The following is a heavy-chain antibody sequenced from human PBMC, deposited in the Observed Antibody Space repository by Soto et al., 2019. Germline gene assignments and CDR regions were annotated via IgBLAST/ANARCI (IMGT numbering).Heavy chain of an antibody. CDR1: GFSLSNGKVG. D-gene: IGHD6-19*01. V-gene: IGHV2-26*01. J-gene: IGHJ6*03. CDR3: ARILFGRSVAGGYFYMDV. CDR2: IFSNEEK. Sequence: HVTLKESGPVLVKPTETLTLTCTVSGFSLSNGKVGVSWIRQPPGKALEWLAHIFSNEEKSYRTSLKSRLTIYEDTSKSQVVLTMTNVDPVDTATYYCARILFGRSVAGGYFYMDVWGKGTTVTVSS.